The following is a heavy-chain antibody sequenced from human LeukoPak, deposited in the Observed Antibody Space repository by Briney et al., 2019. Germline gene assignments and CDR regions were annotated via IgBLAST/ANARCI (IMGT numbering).Heavy chain of an antibody. CDR3: ARDTISLYEDYYMDV. CDR1: GFTFDDYA. CDR2: ISWNSGSI. J-gene: IGHJ6*03. D-gene: IGHD2-8*01. V-gene: IGHV3-9*01. Sequence: GRSLRLSCAASGFTFDDYAMHWVRQAPGKGLEWVSGISWNSGSIGYADSVKGRFTISRDNAKNSLYLQMNSLRAEDTAVYYCARDTISLYEDYYMDVWGKGTTVTVSS.